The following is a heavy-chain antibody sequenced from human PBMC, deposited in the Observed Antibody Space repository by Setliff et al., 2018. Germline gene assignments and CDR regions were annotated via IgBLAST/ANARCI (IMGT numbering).Heavy chain of an antibody. CDR2: INPEDSET. J-gene: IGHJ6*04. Sequence: GESLKISCKASGYTFRNYWIAWVRQMPGKGLEWMGIINPEDSETKYSPSFQGLVTISADKSITTAYLQWSNLKASDTAIYYCAGAWHERNYDDSGSYYYYVLDFWGKGTTVTVSS. D-gene: IGHD3-22*01. V-gene: IGHV5-51*01. CDR3: AGAWHERNYDDSGSYYYYVLDF. CDR1: GYTFRNYW.